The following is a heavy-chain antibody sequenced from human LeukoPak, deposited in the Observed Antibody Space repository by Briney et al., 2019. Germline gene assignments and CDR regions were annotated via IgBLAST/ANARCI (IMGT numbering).Heavy chain of an antibody. J-gene: IGHJ4*02. CDR3: ASRDAAYYYDSSGYFPFDY. V-gene: IGHV1-69*05. CDR1: GYTFTSYG. CDR2: IIPIFGTS. D-gene: IGHD3-22*01. Sequence: GASVKVSCKASGYTFTSYGISWVRQAPGQGLEWMGGIIPIFGTSNYPQNFQGRVTITTDESTSTAYMELSSLRSEDTAVYYCASRDAAYYYDSSGYFPFDYWGQGTLVTVSS.